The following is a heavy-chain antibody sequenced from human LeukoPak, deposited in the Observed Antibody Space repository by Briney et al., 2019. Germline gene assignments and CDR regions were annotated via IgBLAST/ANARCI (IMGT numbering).Heavy chain of an antibody. CDR3: ARAFGAARACSFDY. Sequence: GGSLRLSCAASGFTFSSYEMNWVRQAPGKGLEWVSYISSSGSTIYYADSVKGRFTISRDNAENSLYLQMNSLRAEDTAVYYCARAFGAARACSFDYWGQGTLVTVSS. CDR2: ISSSGSTI. V-gene: IGHV3-48*03. CDR1: GFTFSSYE. J-gene: IGHJ4*02. D-gene: IGHD6-6*01.